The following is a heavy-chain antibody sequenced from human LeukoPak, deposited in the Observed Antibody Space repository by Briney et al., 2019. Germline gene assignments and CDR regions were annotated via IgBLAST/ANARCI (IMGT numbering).Heavy chain of an antibody. CDR2: IYWDGDK. V-gene: IGHV2-5*02. CDR3: ARSPYYDILTGSRGTFDY. D-gene: IGHD3-9*01. Sequence: SGPTLVKPTQTLTLTCTFSGFSFSTSGVGVGWIRQPPGEALEWLAVIYWDGDKRYRPSLKSRLTITKDTSKNQVVLTMTNMDPVDTATYYYARSPYYDILTGSRGTFDYWGRGILVTVSS. CDR1: GFSFSTSGVG. J-gene: IGHJ4*02.